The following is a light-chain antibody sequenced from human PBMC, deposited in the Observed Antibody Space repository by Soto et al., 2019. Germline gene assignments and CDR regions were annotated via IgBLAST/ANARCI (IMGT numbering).Light chain of an antibody. V-gene: IGLV1-40*01. J-gene: IGLJ2*01. CDR2: GNS. CDR1: SANIGAGYD. CDR3: QSYDGGLSGSNVV. Sequence: QSVLTQPPSVSGAPGQRVTISCTGSSANIGAGYDVHWYQQLPGTAPKLLIYGNSDRPSGVPDRFSGSKSGTSASLAITGLQAEDEADYYCQSYDGGLSGSNVVFGGGTKLTVL.